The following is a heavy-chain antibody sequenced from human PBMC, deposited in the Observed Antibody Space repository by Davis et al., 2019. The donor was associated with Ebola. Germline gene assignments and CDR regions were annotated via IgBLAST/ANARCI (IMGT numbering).Heavy chain of an antibody. J-gene: IGHJ4*02. CDR3: ARQRENIGDY. V-gene: IGHV5-51*01. CDR1: GYNFNKFW. CDR2: IYPDDSDT. Sequence: GESLKISCKGYGYNFNKFWIGWVRQMPGKGLEWMGIIYPDDSDTRYSPSFQGQVTISADKSITTAYLQWSSLKASDTAIYYCARQRENIGDYWGQGTLVTVSS.